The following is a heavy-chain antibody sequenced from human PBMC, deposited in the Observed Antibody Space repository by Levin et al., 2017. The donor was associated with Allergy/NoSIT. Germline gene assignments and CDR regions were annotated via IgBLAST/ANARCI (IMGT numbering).Heavy chain of an antibody. CDR1: GGSFSGYY. Sequence: KPSETLSLTCAVYGGSFSGYYWSWIRQPPGKGLEWIGEINHSGSTNYNPSLKSRVTISVDTSKNQFSLKLSSVTAADTAVYYCATSSGWYSYHRKTFDYWGQGTLVTVSS. J-gene: IGHJ4*02. CDR3: ATSSGWYSYHRKTFDY. V-gene: IGHV4-34*01. D-gene: IGHD6-19*01. CDR2: INHSGST.